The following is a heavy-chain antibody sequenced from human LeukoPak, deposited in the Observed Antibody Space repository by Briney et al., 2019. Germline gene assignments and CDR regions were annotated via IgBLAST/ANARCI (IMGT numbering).Heavy chain of an antibody. D-gene: IGHD6-13*01. CDR1: GDSTSSSEYY. V-gene: IGHV4-39*01. CDR2: IYYNGIT. J-gene: IGHJ4*02. Sequence: SETLSLTCTVSGDSTSSSEYYWVWLRQPPGKGLEWIGTIYYNGITYHHPSLSSRITISVDTSRNQSSLTLRSVTATDTAVYYCASSSSWYRFDYWGQGALVTVSS. CDR3: ASSSSWYRFDY.